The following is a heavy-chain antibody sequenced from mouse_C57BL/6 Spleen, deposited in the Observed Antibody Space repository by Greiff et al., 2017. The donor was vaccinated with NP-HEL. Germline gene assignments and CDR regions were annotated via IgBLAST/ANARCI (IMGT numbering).Heavy chain of an antibody. V-gene: IGHV1-82*01. J-gene: IGHJ3*01. Sequence: QVQLQQSGPELVKPGASVKISCKASGYAFSSSWMNWVKQRPGKGLEWIGRIYPGDGDTNYNGKFKGKATLTADKSSSTAYMQLSSLTSEDSAVYFCAQTAQATFAYWGKGTLVTVAA. CDR3: AQTAQATFAY. D-gene: IGHD3-2*02. CDR1: GYAFSSSW. CDR2: IYPGDGDT.